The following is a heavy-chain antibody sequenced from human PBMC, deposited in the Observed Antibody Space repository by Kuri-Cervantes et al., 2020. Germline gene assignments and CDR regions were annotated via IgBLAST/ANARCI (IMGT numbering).Heavy chain of an antibody. CDR2: ISHDGGNE. D-gene: IGHD7-27*01. Sequence: GESLKISCAVSGFIFSDYAMHWVRQAPGKGPGWVAVISHDGGNEYYIDSVRGRFTISRDNSKNTLYLQMNSLRAEDTAVYYCAKCGLGIGWYFDLWGRGTLVTVSS. V-gene: IGHV3-30*18. J-gene: IGHJ2*01. CDR1: GFIFSDYA. CDR3: AKCGLGIGWYFDL.